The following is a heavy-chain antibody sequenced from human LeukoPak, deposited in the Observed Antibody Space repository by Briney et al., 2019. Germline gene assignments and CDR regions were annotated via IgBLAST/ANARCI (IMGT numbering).Heavy chain of an antibody. CDR2: IYYSGST. V-gene: IGHV4-59*08. D-gene: IGHD3-10*01. J-gene: IGHJ5*02. CDR1: GGSISNFY. Sequence: PSETLSLTCTVSGGSISNFYWSWIRQPPGEGLEWIGYIYYSGSTNYNPSLKSRVTISVDTSKNQFSLKLSSVTAADTAVYYCARVATMVRGVRGDWFDPWGQGTLVTVSS. CDR3: ARVATMVRGVRGDWFDP.